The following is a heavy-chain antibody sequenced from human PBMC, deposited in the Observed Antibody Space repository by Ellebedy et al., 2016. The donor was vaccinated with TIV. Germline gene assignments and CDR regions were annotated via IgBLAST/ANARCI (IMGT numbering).Heavy chain of an antibody. J-gene: IGHJ3*02. D-gene: IGHD3-22*01. V-gene: IGHV3-73*01. CDR3: TRHSTYDSREPDAFDI. CDR1: GFTFSGSA. Sequence: GGSLRLSXAASGFTFSGSAMHWVRQASGKGLEWVGRIRSKANSYATAYAASVKGRFTISRDDSKNTAYLQMNSLKTEDTAVYYCTRHSTYDSREPDAFDIWGQGTMVTVSS. CDR2: IRSKANSYAT.